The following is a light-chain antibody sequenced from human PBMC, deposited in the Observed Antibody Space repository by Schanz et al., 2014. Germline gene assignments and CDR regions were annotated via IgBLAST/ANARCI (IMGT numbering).Light chain of an antibody. CDR2: GDN. CDR3: CSYSHTRTFVL. V-gene: IGLV2-23*02. Sequence: QSALTQPASVSASPGQSITISCTGTATDIGGTYLVSWYQQNPGEAPKLLILGDNHRPSGGSNRFSGSKSANTASLTISGLQAEDEATYYCCSYSHTRTFVLFGGGTKLTVL. J-gene: IGLJ2*01. CDR1: ATDIGGTYL.